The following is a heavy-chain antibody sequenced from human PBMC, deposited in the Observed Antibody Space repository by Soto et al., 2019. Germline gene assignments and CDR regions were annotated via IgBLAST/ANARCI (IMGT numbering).Heavy chain of an antibody. CDR2: ISHDGSSS. D-gene: IGHD4-17*01. V-gene: IGHV3-30*03. CDR1: GIFFSSYG. CDR3: MTPGSADHSDY. Sequence: QVQLVESGGGVVQAGGSLRLSCAVSGIFFSSYGMHWVRQAPGKGLEWVALISHDGSSSFYADSVRGRFTISRDNSRETVFLLMSGLRTDDTAIHYCMTPGSADHSDYWGQGTLVTVSS. J-gene: IGHJ4*02.